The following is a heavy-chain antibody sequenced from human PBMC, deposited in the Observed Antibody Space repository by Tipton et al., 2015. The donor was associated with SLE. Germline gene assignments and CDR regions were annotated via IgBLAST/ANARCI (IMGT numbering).Heavy chain of an antibody. CDR1: GFTFSSYW. J-gene: IGHJ4*02. CDR2: INSDGSST. V-gene: IGHV3-74*01. D-gene: IGHD6-19*01. Sequence: SLRLSCAASGFTFSSYWMHWVRQAPGTGLVWVSRINSDGSSTSYADSVKGRFTISRDNAKNTLYLQMNSLRAEDTAVYYGAKPIGYSSGWYFDYWGQGTLVTVSS. CDR3: AKPIGYSSGWYFDY.